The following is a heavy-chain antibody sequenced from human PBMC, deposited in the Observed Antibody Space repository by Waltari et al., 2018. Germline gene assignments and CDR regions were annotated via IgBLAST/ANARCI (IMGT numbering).Heavy chain of an antibody. D-gene: IGHD5-12*01. CDR2: IYHSGST. CDR3: ARHGGSGYDLVYYFDY. CDR1: GYSISSGYY. V-gene: IGHV4-38-2*01. Sequence: QVQLQESGPGLVKPSETLSLTCAVSGYSISSGYYWGWLRQPPGKGLEWIGSIYHSGSTYYNPSLKSRVTISVDTSKNQFSLKLSSVTAADTAVYYCARHGGSGYDLVYYFDYWGQGTLVTVSS. J-gene: IGHJ4*02.